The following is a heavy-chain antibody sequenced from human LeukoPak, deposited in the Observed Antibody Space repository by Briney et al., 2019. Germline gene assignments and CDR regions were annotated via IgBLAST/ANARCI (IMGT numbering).Heavy chain of an antibody. CDR2: ISGSGGST. Sequence: AGGSLRLSCAASGFTFSSYAMSWVRQAQGKGLEWVSAISGSGGSTYYEDSVKGRITISRDNSKNTLYLQRNRLRDEDTAVYDSAKARKAATITLCFDYSGPRDLVTVSS. J-gene: IGHJ4*02. D-gene: IGHD5-12*01. V-gene: IGHV3-23*01. CDR3: AKARKAATITLCFDY. CDR1: GFTFSSYA.